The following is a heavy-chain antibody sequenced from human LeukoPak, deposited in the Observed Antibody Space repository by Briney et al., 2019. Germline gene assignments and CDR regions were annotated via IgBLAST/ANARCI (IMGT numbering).Heavy chain of an antibody. J-gene: IGHJ4*02. CDR3: ARGAPQIVATMGDY. D-gene: IGHD5-12*01. V-gene: IGHV1-2*02. CDR1: GYTFTGYY. Sequence: ASVKVSCKASGYTFTGYYMHWVRQAPGQGLEWMGWINPNSGGTNYAQKVQGRVTMTRDTSIRTAYMEMSRLRSDDTAVYYCARGAPQIVATMGDYWGQGTLVSVSS. CDR2: INPNSGGT.